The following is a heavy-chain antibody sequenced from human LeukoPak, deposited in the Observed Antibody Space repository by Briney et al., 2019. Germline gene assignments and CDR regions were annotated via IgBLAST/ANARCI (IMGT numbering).Heavy chain of an antibody. J-gene: IGHJ5*02. CDR2: IYPGDSDT. CDR3: ARHRDSGGYYPTCFDP. D-gene: IGHD1-26*01. V-gene: IGHV5-51*01. CDR1: GYSFTSYW. Sequence: GESLKISCKGSGYSFTSYWIGWVRQMPGKGLGWMGIIYPGDSDTRYSPSFQGQVTISADKSISTAYLQWSSLKASDTAMYYCARHRDSGGYYPTCFDPWGQGTLVTVSS.